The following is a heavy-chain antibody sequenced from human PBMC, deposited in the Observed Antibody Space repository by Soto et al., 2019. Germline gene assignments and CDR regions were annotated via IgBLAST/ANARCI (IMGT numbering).Heavy chain of an antibody. D-gene: IGHD6-19*01. CDR2: ISGSGGST. J-gene: IGHJ4*02. CDR3: AKDSRSGWYRPYYFDY. Sequence: GGSLRLSCAASGFTFSSYAMSWVRQAPGKGLEWVSAISGSGGSTYYADSVKGRFTISRDNSKNTLYLQMNSLRAEDTAVYYCAKDSRSGWYRPYYFDYWGQGTLVPVSP. CDR1: GFTFSSYA. V-gene: IGHV3-23*01.